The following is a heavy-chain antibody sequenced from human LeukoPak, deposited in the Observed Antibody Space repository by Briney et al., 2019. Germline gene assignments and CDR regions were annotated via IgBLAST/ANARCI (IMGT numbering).Heavy chain of an antibody. CDR3: VRGPHIAATSY. J-gene: IGHJ4*02. Sequence: GGSLRLSCAASGFTFSSNYMSWVRQAPGKGLEWVANIKQDGSEKQYVDSVKGRFAISRDNAKKSLYLQINTLRAEDTAVYYCVRGPHIAATSYWVQGTLVTVSS. V-gene: IGHV3-7*03. CDR1: GFTFSSNY. CDR2: IKQDGSEK. D-gene: IGHD6-25*01.